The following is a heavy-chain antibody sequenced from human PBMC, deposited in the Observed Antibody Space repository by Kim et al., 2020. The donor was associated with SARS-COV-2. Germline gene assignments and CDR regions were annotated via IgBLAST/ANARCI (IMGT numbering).Heavy chain of an antibody. V-gene: IGHV4-30-2*01. Sequence: YYNPSLKSQVTISVDRSKNQFSLKLSSVPAADTAVYYCARAWVVPAALDYWGQGTLVTVSS. CDR3: ARAWVVPAALDY. J-gene: IGHJ4*02. D-gene: IGHD2-2*01.